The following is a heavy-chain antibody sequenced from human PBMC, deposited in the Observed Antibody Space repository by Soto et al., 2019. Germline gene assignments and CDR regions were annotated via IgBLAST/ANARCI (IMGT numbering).Heavy chain of an antibody. J-gene: IGHJ6*02. V-gene: IGHV5-51*01. Sequence: GESLKISCKGSGYSFTSYWIGWVRQMPGKGLEWMGIIYPGDSDTRYSPSFQGQVTISVDKSISTAYLQWSSLKASDTAMYYCARQSPWGYCSSTSCLNYYYYGMDVWGQGTKVTVSS. CDR2: IYPGDSDT. CDR3: ARQSPWGYCSSTSCLNYYYYGMDV. D-gene: IGHD2-2*01. CDR1: GYSFTSYW.